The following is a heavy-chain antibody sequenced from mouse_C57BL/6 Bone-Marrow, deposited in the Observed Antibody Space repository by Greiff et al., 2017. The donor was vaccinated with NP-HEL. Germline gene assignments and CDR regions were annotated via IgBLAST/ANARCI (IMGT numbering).Heavy chain of an antibody. CDR1: GFSLTSYA. Sequence: QVQLQQSGPGLVAPSQSLSITCTVSGFSLTSYAISWVRQPPGKGLEWLGVIWTGGGTNYNSALKSRLSISKDNSKSQVFLKMNSLQTDDTARYYCARRRGYRGGNYFDYWGQGTTLTVSS. CDR3: ARRRGYRGGNYFDY. CDR2: IWTGGGT. J-gene: IGHJ2*01. V-gene: IGHV2-9-1*01. D-gene: IGHD2-12*01.